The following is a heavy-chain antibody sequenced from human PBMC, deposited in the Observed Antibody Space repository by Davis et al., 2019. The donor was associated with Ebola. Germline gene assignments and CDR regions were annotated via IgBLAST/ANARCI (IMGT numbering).Heavy chain of an antibody. CDR2: IYYSGST. J-gene: IGHJ6*02. Sequence: MPSETLSLTCTVSGCSISSYYLSWIRQPPGKGLEWIGYIYYSGSTNYNPSLKSRLTISVDTSKNQFSLKLSCVTAADTAVYYCARDYYYYGMDVWGQGTTVTVSS. CDR1: GCSISSYY. V-gene: IGHV4-59*01. CDR3: ARDYYYYGMDV.